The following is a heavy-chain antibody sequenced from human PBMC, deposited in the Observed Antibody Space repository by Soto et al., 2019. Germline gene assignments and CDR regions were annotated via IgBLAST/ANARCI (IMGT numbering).Heavy chain of an antibody. CDR2: IGTYSGDT. J-gene: IGHJ5*02. D-gene: IGHD5-12*01. CDR3: ARHHGPTTSENWFDP. V-gene: IGHV1-18*01. Sequence: QVHLVQSGVEVKTPGASVKVSCQASGYTFFTYDISWVRQAPGQGLEWMGWIGTYSGDTKYAQKFPGRVTMTTDTSTTTAYLELRSLRSDDTAVYYCARHHGPTTSENWFDPWGQGTLVTVSS. CDR1: GYTFFTYD.